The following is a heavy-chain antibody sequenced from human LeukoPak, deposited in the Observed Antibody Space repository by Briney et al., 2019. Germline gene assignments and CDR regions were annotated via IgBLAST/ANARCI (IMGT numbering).Heavy chain of an antibody. CDR3: ARVDPSGYSSDWYYFDY. CDR2: ISSSGSTI. D-gene: IGHD6-19*01. Sequence: GVSLRLSCAASGFTFSDDYMSWSRQAPGKGLEWVSYISSSGSTIYYADSVKGRFTISRDNAKNSLYLQMNSLRAEDTAVYYCARVDPSGYSSDWYYFDYWGQGTLVTVSS. J-gene: IGHJ4*02. CDR1: GFTFSDDY. V-gene: IGHV3-11*01.